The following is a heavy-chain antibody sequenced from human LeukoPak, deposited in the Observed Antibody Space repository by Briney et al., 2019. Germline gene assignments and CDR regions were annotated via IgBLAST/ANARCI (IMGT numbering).Heavy chain of an antibody. D-gene: IGHD6-19*01. CDR1: GSRLSNYA. CDR3: AKGYTTGCSEGYLDY. J-gene: IGHJ4*02. CDR2: ISGGNT. V-gene: IGHV3-23*01. Sequence: GGCLRLSCAASGSRLSNYAMNCVRQTPGKGLEWVSGISGGNTYYGDSVRGRFSLSRDSYKNTLYLHMDLLRAEDTAVYSWAKGYTTGCSEGYLDYWGQGTLVSVSS.